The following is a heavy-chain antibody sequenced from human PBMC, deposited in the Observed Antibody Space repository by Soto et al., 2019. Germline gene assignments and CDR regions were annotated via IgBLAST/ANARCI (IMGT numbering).Heavy chain of an antibody. CDR1: GFTFTSSA. CDR2: IVVGSGNT. J-gene: IGHJ6*02. CDR3: ARDTTAMVKDYYYGMDV. D-gene: IGHD5-18*01. Sequence: GASVKVSCKASGFTFTSSAMQWVRQARGQRLEWIGWIVVGSGNTNYAQKFQERVTITRDMSTGTAYMELSSLRSEDTAVYYCARDTTAMVKDYYYGMDVWGQGTTVTVSS. V-gene: IGHV1-58*02.